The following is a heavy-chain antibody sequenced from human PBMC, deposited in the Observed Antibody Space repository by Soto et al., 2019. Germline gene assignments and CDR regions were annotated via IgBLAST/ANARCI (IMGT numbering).Heavy chain of an antibody. CDR2: IYYSGST. D-gene: IGHD3-3*01. V-gene: IGHV4-39*01. CDR3: ARHLSGSYDFWSGYYDY. J-gene: IGHJ4*02. Sequence: SETLSLTCTVSGGSISSSSYYWGWIRQPPGKGLEWIGSIYYSGSTYYNPSLKSRVTISVDTSKNQFSLKLSSVTAADTAVYYCARHLSGSYDFWSGYYDYWGQGTLVTVSS. CDR1: GGSISSSSYY.